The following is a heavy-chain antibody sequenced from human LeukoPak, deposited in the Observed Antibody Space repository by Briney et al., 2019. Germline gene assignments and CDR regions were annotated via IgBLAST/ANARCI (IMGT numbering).Heavy chain of an antibody. Sequence: ASVKVSCKASGYTFTGYYMHWVRQAPGQGLEWMGWINPNSGGTNYAQKFQGRVTMTRDTSISAAYMDLSRPRSDDTAVYYCARDFVGATVWFDPWGQGTLVTVSS. J-gene: IGHJ5*02. CDR3: ARDFVGATVWFDP. CDR1: GYTFTGYY. V-gene: IGHV1-2*02. CDR2: INPNSGGT. D-gene: IGHD1-26*01.